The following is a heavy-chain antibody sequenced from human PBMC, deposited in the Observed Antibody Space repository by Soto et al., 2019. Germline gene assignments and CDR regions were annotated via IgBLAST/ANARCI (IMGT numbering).Heavy chain of an antibody. D-gene: IGHD3-3*01. Sequence: QVQLQESGPGLVKPSQTLSLTCTVSGGSISSGDYYWSWIRQPPGKGLEWIGYIYYSGSTYYNPSLTSRVTISIDTSTNQISLKVSSVSAEDTAVYSGARAAYQFLRWFPGGWWFDPWGQGTLVTVSS. CDR2: IYYSGST. J-gene: IGHJ5*02. CDR3: ARAAYQFLRWFPGGWWFDP. CDR1: GGSISSGDYY. V-gene: IGHV4-30-4*01.